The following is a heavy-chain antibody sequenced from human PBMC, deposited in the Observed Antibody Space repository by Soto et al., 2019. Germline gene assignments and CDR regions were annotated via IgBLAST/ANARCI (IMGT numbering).Heavy chain of an antibody. D-gene: IGHD6-19*01. V-gene: IGHV1-18*01. CDR2: ISPYTGDT. CDR1: GYTFTDYG. Sequence: QVQLVQSGAEVKKPGASVKVSCKASGYTFTDYGISWVRQAPGQGLEWMGWISPYTGDTKYPQRLQGRVTVTADTSTGTAYMELRSLKSDDTAVYYCAKTGGWNWFDPWGQGTLVSVSS. CDR3: AKTGGWNWFDP. J-gene: IGHJ5*02.